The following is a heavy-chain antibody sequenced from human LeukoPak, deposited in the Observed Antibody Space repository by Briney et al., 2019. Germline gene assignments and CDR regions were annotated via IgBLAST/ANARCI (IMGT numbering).Heavy chain of an antibody. J-gene: IGHJ4*02. V-gene: IGHV4-38-2*01. CDR2: IYHSGST. Sequence: SETLSLTCAVSGYSISSGYYWGWIRQPPGKGLEWIGSIYHSGSTYYNPSLKSRVTISVDTSKNQFSLKLSSVTAADTAVYYCARGGGYCSGGSCYPSYFDYWGQGTLVTVSS. CDR1: GYSISSGYY. D-gene: IGHD2-15*01. CDR3: ARGGGYCSGGSCYPSYFDY.